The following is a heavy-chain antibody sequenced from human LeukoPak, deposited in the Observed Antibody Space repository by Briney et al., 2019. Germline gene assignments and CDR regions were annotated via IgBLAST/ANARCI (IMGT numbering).Heavy chain of an antibody. CDR1: GFTFSSYC. CDR3: ARAKPAAGSFDY. Sequence: GGSLRLSCAASGFTFSSYCMNWVRQAPGKGLEWVSSISSSRSYIYYADSVKGRFTISRDNAKNSLYLQMNSLRAEDTAVYYCARAKPAAGSFDYWGQGTLVTVSS. J-gene: IGHJ4*02. D-gene: IGHD2-2*01. V-gene: IGHV3-21*01. CDR2: ISSSRSYI.